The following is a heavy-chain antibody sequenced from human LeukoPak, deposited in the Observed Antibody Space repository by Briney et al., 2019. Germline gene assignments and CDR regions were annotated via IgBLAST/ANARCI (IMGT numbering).Heavy chain of an antibody. CDR2: IIPIFGTA. CDR3: ARDFRITIFGVVTGGGSVWLDP. D-gene: IGHD3-3*01. J-gene: IGHJ5*02. CDR1: GGTFSSYA. Sequence: GSSVKVSCKASGGTFSSYAISWVRQAPGQGLEWMGGIIPIFGTANYAQKFQGRVTITADESTSTAYMELSSLRSEDTAVYYCARDFRITIFGVVTGGGSVWLDPWGQGTLVTVSS. V-gene: IGHV1-69*01.